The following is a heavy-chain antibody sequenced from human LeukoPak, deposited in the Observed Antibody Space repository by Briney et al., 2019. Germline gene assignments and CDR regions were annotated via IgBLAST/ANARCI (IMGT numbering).Heavy chain of an antibody. V-gene: IGHV3-43*01. CDR1: GFTFDDYT. Sequence: GGSLRLSCAASGFTFDDYTMHWVRQAPGKGLEWVSLISWDGGSTYYADSVKGRFTISRDNSKNTLYLQMNSLRAEDTAVYYCAKGTSMIVVVISSHWGQGTLVTVSS. CDR3: AKGTSMIVVVISSH. CDR2: ISWDGGST. D-gene: IGHD3-22*01. J-gene: IGHJ4*02.